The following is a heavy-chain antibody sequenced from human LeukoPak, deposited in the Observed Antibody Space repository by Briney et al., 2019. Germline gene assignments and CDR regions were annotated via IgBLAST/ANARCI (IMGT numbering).Heavy chain of an antibody. CDR3: ARPLSGVIVDAGYI. J-gene: IGHJ3*02. V-gene: IGHV3-7*01. D-gene: IGHD3-22*01. CDR2: IKQDGSEK. CDR1: RFAPPAQW. Sequence: PGGSLRPSSAASRFAPPAQWMNSVGQAPGKGLEWVANIKQDGSEKYYVDSVKGRFTISTDNANNSLYLQMNSLRAEDTAVNYFARPLSGVIVDAGYIWGQRTMVTVSS.